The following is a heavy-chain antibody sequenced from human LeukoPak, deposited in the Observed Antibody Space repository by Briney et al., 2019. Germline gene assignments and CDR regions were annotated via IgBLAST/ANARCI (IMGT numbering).Heavy chain of an antibody. D-gene: IGHD3-10*02. CDR3: AELGITMIGGV. J-gene: IGHJ6*04. V-gene: IGHV3-48*03. CDR1: GFTFSSYE. Sequence: GGSLRLSCAASGFTFSSYEMNWVRQAPGKGLEWVSYISSSGSTIYYADSVKGRFTISRDNAKNSLYLQMNILRAEDTAVYYCAELGITMIGGVWGKGTTVTIYS. CDR2: ISSSGSTI.